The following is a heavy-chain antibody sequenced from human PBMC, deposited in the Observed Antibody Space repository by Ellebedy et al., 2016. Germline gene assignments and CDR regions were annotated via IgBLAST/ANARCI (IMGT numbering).Heavy chain of an antibody. CDR2: IYYTGIT. CDR1: DDSIPDNY. D-gene: IGHD4/OR15-4a*01. V-gene: IGHV4-59*01. CDR3: ARTARVPDM. Sequence: SETLSLTCIVSDDSIPDNYWSWIRQPPGKEPDYIGYIYYTGITNYNPSLMGRATISIDTSTKQLSLKLTSVTAADTAGYFCARTARVPDMWGQGTLVTVSS. J-gene: IGHJ3*02.